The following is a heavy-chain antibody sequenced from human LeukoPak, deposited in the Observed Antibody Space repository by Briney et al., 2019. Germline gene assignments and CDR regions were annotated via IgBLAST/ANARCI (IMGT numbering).Heavy chain of an antibody. CDR3: ASLVEMATIT. V-gene: IGHV4-34*01. J-gene: IGHJ4*02. Sequence: SETLSLTCTVSGGSISSYYWSWIRQPPGKGLEWIGEINHSGSTNYNPSLKSRVTISVDTSKNQFSLKLSSVTAADTAVYYCASLVEMATITWGQGTLVTVSS. CDR2: INHSGST. D-gene: IGHD5-24*01. CDR1: GGSISSYY.